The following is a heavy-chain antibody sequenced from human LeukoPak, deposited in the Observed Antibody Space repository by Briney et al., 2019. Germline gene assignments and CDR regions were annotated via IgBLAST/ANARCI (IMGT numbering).Heavy chain of an antibody. Sequence: PGGSLRLSCAASGFTLSDYYMSWIRQAPGKGLEWVSYINSSGSTIDYADSVKGRFTISRDNAKNSLYLQMSSLRAEDTAVYYCARRRDFFDYWGQGTLVTVSS. CDR3: ARRRDFFDY. CDR2: INSSGSTI. J-gene: IGHJ4*02. V-gene: IGHV3-11*01. CDR1: GFTLSDYY.